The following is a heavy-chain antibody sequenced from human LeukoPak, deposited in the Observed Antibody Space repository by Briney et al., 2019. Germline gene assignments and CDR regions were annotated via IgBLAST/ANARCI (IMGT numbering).Heavy chain of an antibody. CDR3: ARDVYYYDSSGYYHFDY. J-gene: IGHJ4*02. D-gene: IGHD3-22*01. CDR1: GGSISTYY. CDR2: ISYSGST. V-gene: IGHV4-39*07. Sequence: SETLSLTCTVSGGSISTYYWSWVRQPPGKGLEWIGSISYSGSTSYNPSLKSRVTISVDTSKNQFSLKLSSVTAADTAVYYCARDVYYYDSSGYYHFDYWGQGTLVTVSS.